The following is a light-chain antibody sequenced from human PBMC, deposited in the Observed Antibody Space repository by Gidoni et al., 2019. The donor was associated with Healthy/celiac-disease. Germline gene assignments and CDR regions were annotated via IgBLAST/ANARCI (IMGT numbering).Light chain of an antibody. CDR3: QQRSNWPPYT. CDR1: KSVSSY. J-gene: IGKJ2*01. V-gene: IGKV3-11*01. CDR2: DAS. Sequence: EIVFTQSPATLSLSPGERATLSCRASKSVSSYLAWYQQKPGQAPRLLIYDASNRATGIPARFSGSGSGTDFTLTISSLEPEDFAVYYCQQRSNWPPYTFGQGTKLEIK.